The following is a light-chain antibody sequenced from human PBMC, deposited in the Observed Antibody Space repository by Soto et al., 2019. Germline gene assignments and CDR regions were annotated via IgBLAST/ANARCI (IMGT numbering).Light chain of an antibody. J-gene: IGLJ2*01. CDR2: LEDTGIY. CDR3: ETWDRNTVV. CDR1: SGHSSYI. Sequence: QSVLTQSSSASASLGSSVTLTCTLSSGHSSYIIAWHQQQPGKAHRYLMKLEDTGIYNKGSGVPDRFSGSSSGADRYLTISNLQFEDEADYYCETWDRNTVVFGGGTKLTVL. V-gene: IGLV4-60*02.